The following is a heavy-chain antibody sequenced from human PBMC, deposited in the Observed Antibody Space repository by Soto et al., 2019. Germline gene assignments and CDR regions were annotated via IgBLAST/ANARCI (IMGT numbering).Heavy chain of an antibody. CDR1: GFTFSSYA. J-gene: IGHJ4*02. D-gene: IGHD3-3*01. V-gene: IGHV3-30-3*01. CDR3: ARVLIAEFFESPAN. CDR2: ISYDGSNK. Sequence: QVQLVESGGGVVQPGRSLRLSCAASGFTFSSYAMHWVRQAPGKGLEWVAVISYDGSNKYYADSVKGRFTISRDNSKNPLYLQMNSLSAEDTAVYYCARVLIAEFFESPANWGQGTLVTVSS.